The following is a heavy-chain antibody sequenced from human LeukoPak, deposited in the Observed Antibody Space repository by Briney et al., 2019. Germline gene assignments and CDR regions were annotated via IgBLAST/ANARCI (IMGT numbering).Heavy chain of an antibody. CDR1: GFTFSSYW. V-gene: IGHV3-74*01. Sequence: PGGSLRLSCAASGFTFSSYWMHWVRQTPGKGLIYTSRINNDGSSANYADSVRGRFTISRDNAENTLYLQMNSLRAEDTAVYYCARVQKSRKSVASAVDCWGQGTVVIVSS. CDR2: INNDGSSA. D-gene: IGHD5-12*01. J-gene: IGHJ4*02. CDR3: ARVQKSRKSVASAVDC.